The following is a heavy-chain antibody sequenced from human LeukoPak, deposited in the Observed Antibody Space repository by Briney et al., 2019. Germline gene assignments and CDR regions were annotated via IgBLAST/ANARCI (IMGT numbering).Heavy chain of an antibody. V-gene: IGHV4-59*08. J-gene: IGHJ6*03. Sequence: PSEALSLTCTVSGGSISSYYWSWIRQPPGKGLECIGYIYYSGSTNYNPSLKSRVTISVDTSKNQLSLKLSSVTAADTAVYYCARVRATLFGVAMDYMNVWGKGTTVTVSS. CDR1: GGSISSYY. CDR2: IYYSGST. CDR3: ARVRATLFGVAMDYMNV. D-gene: IGHD3-3*01.